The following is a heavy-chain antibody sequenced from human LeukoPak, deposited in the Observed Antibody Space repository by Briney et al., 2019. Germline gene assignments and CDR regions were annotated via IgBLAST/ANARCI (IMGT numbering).Heavy chain of an antibody. D-gene: IGHD3-9*01. Sequence: GGSLRLSCAASGFTFDDYAMHWVRQAPGKGLEWVSGISWNSGSIGYADFVKGRFTISRDNAKNSLYLQMNSLRAEDTALYYCAKQGDYDILTGAPFDYWGQGTLVTVSS. V-gene: IGHV3-9*01. CDR1: GFTFDDYA. J-gene: IGHJ4*02. CDR2: ISWNSGSI. CDR3: AKQGDYDILTGAPFDY.